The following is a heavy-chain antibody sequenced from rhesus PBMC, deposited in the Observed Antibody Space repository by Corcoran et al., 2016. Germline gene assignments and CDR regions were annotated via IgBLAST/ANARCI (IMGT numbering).Heavy chain of an antibody. CDR1: GYSISSGYG. D-gene: IGHD1-1*01. CDR2: SSYSGST. CDR3: ARDRSYRKDWYFDL. J-gene: IGHJ2*01. Sequence: QLQLQESGPGLVKPSETLSLTCAVSGYSISSGYGWSWIRQPPGKGLEWIGYSSYSGSTSYNPSLKSRVTISRDTSKNQFSLKLSSVTAADTAVYYCARDRSYRKDWYFDLWGPGTPITISS. V-gene: IGHV4-122*02.